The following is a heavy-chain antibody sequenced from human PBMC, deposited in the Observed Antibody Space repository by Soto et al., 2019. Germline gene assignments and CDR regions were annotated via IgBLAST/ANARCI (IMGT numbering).Heavy chain of an antibody. D-gene: IGHD2-15*01. J-gene: IGHJ4*02. V-gene: IGHV4-31*02. CDR2: IYYTGRT. CDR3: VRGGYGGSAGLGHLAY. Sequence: SETLSLTCTVSGGTLKSGGYYWSWVRQHPGRGLEWIGYIYYTGRTYYNPSLESRLTFSVDTSKNQFSLRLRSVTAADTAVYYCVRGGYGGSAGLGHLAYRGQGTLVTGSS. CDR1: GGTLKSGGYY.